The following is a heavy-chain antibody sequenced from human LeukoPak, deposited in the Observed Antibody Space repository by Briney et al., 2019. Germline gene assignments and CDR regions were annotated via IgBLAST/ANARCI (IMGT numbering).Heavy chain of an antibody. V-gene: IGHV3-53*01. D-gene: IGHD2-21*02. CDR3: ARQHTAWYVDY. CDR2: IYSGGST. J-gene: IGHJ4*02. CDR1: GFTVSSNY. Sequence: GGSLRLPCAASGFTVSSNYMSWVRQAPGKGLEWVSVIYSGGSTYYADSVKGRFIISRDNSKNTVFLQMNSLRAEDTAVYYCARQHTAWYVDYWGQGILVTVSS.